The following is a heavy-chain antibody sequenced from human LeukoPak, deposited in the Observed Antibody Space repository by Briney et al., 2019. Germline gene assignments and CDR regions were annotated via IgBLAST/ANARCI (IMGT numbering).Heavy chain of an antibody. J-gene: IGHJ5*02. Sequence: GGSLRLSCAASGFTFSSYNMNWVRQTPGKGHEWVSCISSTSNYIYYANSVKGRSTISRDNAKNSLYLERTSLRADDTAVYYCALVQSDWFDPWGQGTLVTVSS. CDR1: GFTFSSYN. CDR2: ISSTSNYI. V-gene: IGHV3-21*01. D-gene: IGHD6-13*01. CDR3: ALVQSDWFDP.